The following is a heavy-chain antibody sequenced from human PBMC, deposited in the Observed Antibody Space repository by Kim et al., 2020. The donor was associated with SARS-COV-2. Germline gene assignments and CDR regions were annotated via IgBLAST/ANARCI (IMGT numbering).Heavy chain of an antibody. CDR3: AKEGRYYYGSGSYYYYYG. J-gene: IGHJ6*01. CDR1: GFTFSSYG. V-gene: IGHV3-30*18. D-gene: IGHD3-10*01. Sequence: GGSLRLSCAASGFTFSSYGMHWVRQAPGKGLEWVAVISYDGSNKYYADSVKGRFTISRDNSKNTLYLQMNSLRAEDTAVYYCAKEGRYYYGSGSYYYYYG. CDR2: ISYDGSNK.